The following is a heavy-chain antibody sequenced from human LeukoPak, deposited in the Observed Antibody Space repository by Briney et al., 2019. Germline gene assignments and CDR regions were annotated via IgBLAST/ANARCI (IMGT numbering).Heavy chain of an antibody. J-gene: IGHJ5*02. CDR1: GGSISSYY. CDR3: ARENGGGGAYYDFWSGYFVVDP. V-gene: IGHV4-59*01. D-gene: IGHD3-3*01. CDR2: IYYSGST. Sequence: SETLSLTCTVSGGSISSYYWSWIRQPPGKGLEWIGYIYYSGSTNYNPSLKSRVTISVDTSKNQFSLKLSSVTAADTAVYYCARENGGGGAYYDFWSGYFVVDPWGQGTLVTVSS.